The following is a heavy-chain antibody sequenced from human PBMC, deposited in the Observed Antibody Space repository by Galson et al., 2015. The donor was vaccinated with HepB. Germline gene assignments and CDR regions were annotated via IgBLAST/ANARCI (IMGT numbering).Heavy chain of an antibody. CDR1: GGSISSGGYY. V-gene: IGHV4-31*03. CDR3: ALVPAAIGGNWFDP. D-gene: IGHD2-2*02. CDR2: IYYSGST. Sequence: TLSLTCTVSGGSISSGGYYWSWIRQHPGKGLEWIGYIYYSGSTYYDPSLKSRVTISVDTSKNQFSLKLSSVTAADTAVYYCALVPAAIGGNWFDPWGQGTLVTVSS. J-gene: IGHJ5*02.